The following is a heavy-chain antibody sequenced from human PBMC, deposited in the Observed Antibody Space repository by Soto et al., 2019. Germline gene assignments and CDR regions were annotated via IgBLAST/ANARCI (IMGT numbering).Heavy chain of an antibody. CDR2: TYYRSKWYN. Sequence: QIQLQQSGPGLVKPSQTLSLTCAISGDSVSSNSAAWNWIRQSTSRGLEWLGTTYYRSKWYNAYAVSVKRRIIINPDTSKNQFSLQLNSVTPEDTAVYYCARSIAAASSMDVWGQGTTVTVSS. CDR1: GDSVSSNSAA. V-gene: IGHV6-1*01. D-gene: IGHD6-13*01. J-gene: IGHJ6*02. CDR3: ARSIAAASSMDV.